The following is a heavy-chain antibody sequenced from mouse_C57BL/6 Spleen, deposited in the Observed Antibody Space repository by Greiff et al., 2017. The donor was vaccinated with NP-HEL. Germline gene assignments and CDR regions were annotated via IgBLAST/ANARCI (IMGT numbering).Heavy chain of an antibody. Sequence: VQLQQPGAELVKPGASVKLSCKASGYTFTSYWMHWVKQRPGQGLEWIGMIHPNSGSTNYNEKFKSKATLTVDKSSSTAYMQLSSLTSEDSAVYYCASPSYYSNYEYFDVWGTGTTVTVSS. CDR1: GYTFTSYW. J-gene: IGHJ1*03. CDR2: IHPNSGST. D-gene: IGHD2-5*01. CDR3: ASPSYYSNYEYFDV. V-gene: IGHV1-64*01.